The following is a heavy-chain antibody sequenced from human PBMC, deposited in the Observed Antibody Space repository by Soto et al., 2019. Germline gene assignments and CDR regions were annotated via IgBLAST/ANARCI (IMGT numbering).Heavy chain of an antibody. CDR1: GYTFTVYD. CDR3: ARDLAKGGGSAGFDY. J-gene: IGHJ4*02. CDR2: INPKSGGT. D-gene: IGHD1-26*01. Sequence: ASVKVSCKASGYTFTVYDMHWVRQAPGQGREWMGWINPKSGGTMYPQKFQGRVTMTWDTSISTAYMALTRLRSDDTAVYYCARDLAKGGGSAGFDYWGQGTLVNVSS. V-gene: IGHV1-2*02.